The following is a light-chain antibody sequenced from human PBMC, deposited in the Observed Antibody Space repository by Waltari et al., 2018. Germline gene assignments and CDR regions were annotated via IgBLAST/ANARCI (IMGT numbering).Light chain of an antibody. CDR1: RGAGRV. CDR2: GAS. J-gene: IGKJ1*01. Sequence: CRSSRGAGRVLGWDQQEPGQCPRLLIYGASNRSAGIPDRFSGSGSGTDFSLTISGLEPEDFAVYYCQHYLRLPATFGQGTMVEIK. V-gene: IGKV3-11*01. CDR3: QHYLRLPAT.